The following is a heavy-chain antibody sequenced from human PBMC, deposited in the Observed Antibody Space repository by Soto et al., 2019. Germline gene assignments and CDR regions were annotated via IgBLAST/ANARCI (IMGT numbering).Heavy chain of an antibody. V-gene: IGHV3-74*01. CDR2: INSDGSST. D-gene: IGHD6-6*01. Sequence: GGSLRLSCAASGFTFSSYWMHWVRQAPGKGLVWVSRINSDGSSTSYADSVKGRFTISRDNAKNTLYLQMNSLRAEDTAVYYCARKHRSSSFDYWGQGTLVTVSS. CDR1: GFTFSSYW. J-gene: IGHJ4*02. CDR3: ARKHRSSSFDY.